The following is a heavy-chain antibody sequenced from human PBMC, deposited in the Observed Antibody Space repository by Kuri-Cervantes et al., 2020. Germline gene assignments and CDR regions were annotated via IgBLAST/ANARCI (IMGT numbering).Heavy chain of an antibody. CDR3: AREKEHDYVWGSYRYTN. Sequence: GGSLRLSCAASGFTVSNNYMSWVRQAPGKGLEWVSVIYSGGSTYYADSVKGRFTISRDNSKNTLYLQMNSLRAEDTAVYYCAREKEHDYVWGSYRYTNWGQGTLVTVSS. D-gene: IGHD3-16*02. CDR2: IYSGGST. V-gene: IGHV3-53*01. J-gene: IGHJ4*02. CDR1: GFTVSNNY.